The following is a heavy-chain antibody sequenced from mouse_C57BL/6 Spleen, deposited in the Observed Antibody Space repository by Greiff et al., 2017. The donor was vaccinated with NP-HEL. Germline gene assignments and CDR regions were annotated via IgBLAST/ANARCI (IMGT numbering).Heavy chain of an antibody. J-gene: IGHJ1*03. D-gene: IGHD1-1*01. CDR1: GYTFTSYW. Sequence: VQLQQPGAELVKPGASVKMSCKASGYTFTSYWITWVKQRPGQGLEWIGDIYPGSGSTNYNEKFKSKATLTVDTSSSTAYMQLSSLTSEDSAVYYCARSVITTVVATRYFDVWGTGTTVTVSS. CDR2: IYPGSGST. CDR3: ARSVITTVVATRYFDV. V-gene: IGHV1-55*01.